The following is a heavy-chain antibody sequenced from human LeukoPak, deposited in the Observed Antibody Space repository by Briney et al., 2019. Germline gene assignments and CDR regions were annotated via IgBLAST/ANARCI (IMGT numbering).Heavy chain of an antibody. Sequence: PGGSRRLSCAASGFTFSSYAMHWVRQAPGKGLEYVSAISSNGGSTYYANSVKGRFTISRDNSKNTLYLQMGSLRAEDMAVYYCARSRGFDYWGQGTLVTVSS. V-gene: IGHV3-64*01. CDR3: ARSRGFDY. J-gene: IGHJ4*02. D-gene: IGHD2-2*01. CDR2: ISSNGGST. CDR1: GFTFSSYA.